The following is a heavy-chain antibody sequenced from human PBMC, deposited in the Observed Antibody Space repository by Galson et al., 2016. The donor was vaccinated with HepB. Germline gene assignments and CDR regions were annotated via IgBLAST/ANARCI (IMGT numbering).Heavy chain of an antibody. CDR3: AKGHAANPGAPRVAY. CDR1: GFTFSSYA. CDR2: ISGSGST. V-gene: IGHV3-23*01. J-gene: IGHJ4*02. Sequence: SLRLSCAASGFTFSSYAMSWVRQAPGEGLEWVSSISGSGSTYYADSVKGRFTISRDNSKNTLYLQMNSLRVEDTAVFYCAKGHAANPGAPRVAYWGRGTLVTVSS.